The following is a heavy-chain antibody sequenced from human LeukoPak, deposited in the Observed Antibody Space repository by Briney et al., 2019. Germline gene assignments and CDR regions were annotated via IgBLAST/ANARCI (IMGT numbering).Heavy chain of an antibody. Sequence: SETLSLTCAVYGGSFSGYYWSWIRQPPGKGLEWIGEINHSGSTNYNPSLKSRVTISVDTSKNQFSLKLSSVTAADTAVYYCARANYGDTSYYFDYWGRGTLVTVSS. CDR2: INHSGST. CDR3: ARANYGDTSYYFDY. CDR1: GGSFSGYY. V-gene: IGHV4-34*01. J-gene: IGHJ4*02. D-gene: IGHD4-17*01.